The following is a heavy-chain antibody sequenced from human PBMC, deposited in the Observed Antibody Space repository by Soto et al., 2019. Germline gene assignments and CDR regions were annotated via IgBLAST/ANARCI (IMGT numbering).Heavy chain of an antibody. J-gene: IGHJ4*02. CDR3: ARYRREAVAGYTLDN. Sequence: SETLSLTCTVSGGSISSNYWTWIRQPPGKGLEWIGYVYNSGSTNYNPPLKSRVTISEDTSKSQFSLKVNSMTAADTAVYYCARYRREAVAGYTLDNWGQGILVTVSS. V-gene: IGHV4-59*01. CDR1: GGSISSNY. CDR2: VYNSGST. D-gene: IGHD6-13*01.